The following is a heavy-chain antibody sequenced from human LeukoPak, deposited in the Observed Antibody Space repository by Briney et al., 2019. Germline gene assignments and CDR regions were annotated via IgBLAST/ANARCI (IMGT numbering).Heavy chain of an antibody. CDR3: AREGTTRPLDY. CDR1: GGSITTFF. Sequence: PSETLSLTCTVSGGSITTFFWSWIRQPAGKGLEWIGRIYTSGTTNYNPSLKSRVTMSVDTSKNQFSLNLTSVTVAGAAVYYCAREGTTRPLDYWGQGTLVTVSS. J-gene: IGHJ4*02. D-gene: IGHD6-6*01. CDR2: IYTSGTT. V-gene: IGHV4-4*07.